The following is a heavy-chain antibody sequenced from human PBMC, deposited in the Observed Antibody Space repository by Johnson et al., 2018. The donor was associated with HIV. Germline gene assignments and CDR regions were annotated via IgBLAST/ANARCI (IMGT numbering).Heavy chain of an antibody. J-gene: IGHJ3*02. Sequence: QVQLVESGGGVVQPGGSLTLSSAASRFTFSTNDMHGVRQAPGKGLEWVAVISYDGSNKYYADSVKGRFTISRDNSKNTLYLQMNSLRAEDTAVYYCARDGTFGYGDYVGRAFDIWGQGTMVTVSS. V-gene: IGHV3-30*19. CDR2: ISYDGSNK. CDR3: ARDGTFGYGDYVGRAFDI. D-gene: IGHD4-17*01. CDR1: RFTFSTND.